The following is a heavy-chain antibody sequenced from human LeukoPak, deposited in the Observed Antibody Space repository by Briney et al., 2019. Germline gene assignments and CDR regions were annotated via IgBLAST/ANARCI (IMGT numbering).Heavy chain of an antibody. CDR1: GFTFSNYG. V-gene: IGHV3-33*01. CDR3: AREDDCSSTSCYRGPFDY. D-gene: IGHD2-2*02. J-gene: IGHJ4*02. CDR2: IWYDGSND. Sequence: PGGSLRLSCEPSGFTFSNYGMHWVRQAPGKGLEWVAVIWYDGSNDYYADSVKGRFTISRDNSKNTLYLQMNRLRAEDTAVYYCAREDDCSSTSCYRGPFDYWGQGTLVTVSS.